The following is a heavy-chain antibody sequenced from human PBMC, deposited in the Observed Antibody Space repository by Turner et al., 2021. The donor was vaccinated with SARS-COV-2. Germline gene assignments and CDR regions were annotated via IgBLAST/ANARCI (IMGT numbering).Heavy chain of an antibody. CDR1: EYSFTTYW. Sequence: QLIQSGAEVKQPGESLRISCRASEYSFTTYWIYWVRQMPGERLEWIGRIGPSDSYTNYNHSFQGHVTISSDQSITTAYLQSSSLKVSDTAIYYCASGVRLRMTGTIPIPHSNMDVWGQGTTVTVSS. CDR3: ASGVRLRMTGTIPIPHSNMDV. J-gene: IGHJ6*02. D-gene: IGHD1-7*01. V-gene: IGHV5-10-1*03. CDR2: IGPSDSYT.